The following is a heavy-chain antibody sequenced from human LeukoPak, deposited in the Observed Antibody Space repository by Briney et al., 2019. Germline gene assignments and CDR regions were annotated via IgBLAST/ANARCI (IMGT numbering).Heavy chain of an antibody. Sequence: GGSLRLSCAASGFTFSSYAMSWVRQAPGKGLEWVSAISGSGVSTYYADSVEGRFTISRDNSKNTLYLQMNSLRAEDTALYYCAKRSALVDGWFDYWGQGTLVTVSP. J-gene: IGHJ4*02. V-gene: IGHV3-23*01. D-gene: IGHD6-19*01. CDR1: GFTFSSYA. CDR2: ISGSGVST. CDR3: AKRSALVDGWFDY.